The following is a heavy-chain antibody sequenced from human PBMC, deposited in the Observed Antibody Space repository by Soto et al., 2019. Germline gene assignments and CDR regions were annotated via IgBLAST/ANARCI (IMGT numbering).Heavy chain of an antibody. V-gene: IGHV3-7*01. Sequence: EVRLVESGGGLVQPGGSLTLSCAASGFTFSSYWMTWGRQAPGKGLEWVANLNPDGSEKYYLESRKGRFTISRDNVKNSLLLQLNSLRAEDTAVYYCARDRGRPDLRAAHYYDSSDWDYGMDVWGQGTTVTVSS. CDR3: ARDRGRPDLRAAHYYDSSDWDYGMDV. CDR1: GFTFSSYW. J-gene: IGHJ6*02. D-gene: IGHD3-22*01. CDR2: LNPDGSEK.